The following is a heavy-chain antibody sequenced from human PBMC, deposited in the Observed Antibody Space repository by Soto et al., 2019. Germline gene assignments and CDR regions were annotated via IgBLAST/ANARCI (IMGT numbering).Heavy chain of an antibody. CDR3: LNWKAAGIDY. J-gene: IGHJ4*02. V-gene: IGHV4-39*01. Sequence: SETLSLTCTVSGGSISSSSYYWGWIRQPPGKGLEWIGSIYYSGSTSYNPSLKSRVSISVDTSKNQFSLRLTSVTAADTAVYYCLNWKAAGIDYWGQGTLVTVSS. D-gene: IGHD1-20*01. CDR2: IYYSGST. CDR1: GGSISSSSYY.